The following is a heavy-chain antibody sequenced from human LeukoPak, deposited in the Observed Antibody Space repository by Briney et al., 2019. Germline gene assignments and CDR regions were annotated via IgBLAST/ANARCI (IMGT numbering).Heavy chain of an antibody. Sequence: GASVKVSCKASGYTFTGYYIPWVRQAPGQGLEWMGWINPNSGGTSYAQKFQGRVTMTRDTSISTACMELSRLTSDDTAVYYCARRGAYFDYWGQGTLVTVSS. J-gene: IGHJ4*02. CDR3: ARRGAYFDY. CDR2: INPNSGGT. D-gene: IGHD4/OR15-4a*01. V-gene: IGHV1-2*02. CDR1: GYTFTGYY.